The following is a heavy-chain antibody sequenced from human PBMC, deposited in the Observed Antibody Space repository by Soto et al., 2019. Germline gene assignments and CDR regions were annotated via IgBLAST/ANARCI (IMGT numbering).Heavy chain of an antibody. CDR3: TRYTTSTGDFDY. D-gene: IGHD6-6*01. CDR1: GGSISSSSYY. CDR2: IYYSGST. Sequence: QLQLQESGPGLVKPSETLSLTCTVSGGSISSSSYYWGWIRQPPGKGLEWIGIIYYSGSTYYNPSLKSRVTISVDTSINQSSLKLSSVTAADTAVYYCTRYTTSTGDFDYWGQGTLVTVSS. J-gene: IGHJ4*02. V-gene: IGHV4-39*01.